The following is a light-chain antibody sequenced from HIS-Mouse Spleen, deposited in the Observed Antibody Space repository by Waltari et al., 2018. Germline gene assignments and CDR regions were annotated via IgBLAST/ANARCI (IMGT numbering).Light chain of an antibody. Sequence: SYELTQPPSVSVSPGQTARITCSGDALPTKYAYWYPQKSGQAPVLVIYEDSKRPSGIPGRVSGSSSGTMATLTISGAQVEDEADYYCYSTDSSGNHRVFGGGTKLTVL. CDR2: EDS. CDR3: YSTDSSGNHRV. V-gene: IGLV3-10*01. CDR1: ALPTKY. J-gene: IGLJ2*01.